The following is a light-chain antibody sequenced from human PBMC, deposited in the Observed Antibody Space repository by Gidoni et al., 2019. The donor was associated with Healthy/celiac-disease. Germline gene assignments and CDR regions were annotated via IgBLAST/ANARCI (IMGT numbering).Light chain of an antibody. Sequence: DIVMTQSPDSLAVSLGERATINCKSSQSVLYSSNNKNYLAWYQQKPGQPPKLLIYWASTRESGVPDRFSGSGSGTDFTLTSSSLQAEDGAVYYCQQYYSTPPTFGQGTKVEIK. CDR1: QSVLYSSNNKNY. CDR3: QQYYSTPPT. V-gene: IGKV4-1*01. CDR2: WAS. J-gene: IGKJ1*01.